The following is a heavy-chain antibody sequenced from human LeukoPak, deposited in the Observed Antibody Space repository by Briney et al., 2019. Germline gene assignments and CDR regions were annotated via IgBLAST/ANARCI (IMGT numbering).Heavy chain of an antibody. CDR3: VRGTGYYYYMDV. J-gene: IGHJ6*03. CDR1: GESISSGDYY. Sequence: SQTLSLTCTVSGESISSGDYYWSWIRQPPGKGLEWIGYIYNSGSTYYNPSLKSRVTISADTSKNQFSLKLSSVTAADTAVYYCVRGTGYYYYMDVWGKGTTVTVSS. CDR2: IYNSGST. D-gene: IGHD3-10*01. V-gene: IGHV4-30-4*08.